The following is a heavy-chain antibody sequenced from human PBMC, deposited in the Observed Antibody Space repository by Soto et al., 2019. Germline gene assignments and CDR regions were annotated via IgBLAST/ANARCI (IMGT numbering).Heavy chain of an antibody. V-gene: IGHV1-2*04. CDR1: GYTFTAYY. CDR2: INPDTGGT. J-gene: IGHJ4*02. Sequence: QVQLVQSGAEVKKSGASVKVSCKASGYTFTAYYIHWVRQAPGQGLEWMGWINPDTGGTDYTQKFQGWATMTRDTSITTAYMELSSLKSDDTAVYFCARAVARDGSSWYRGGYDSWGQGTLVTVSS. D-gene: IGHD6-13*01. CDR3: ARAVARDGSSWYRGGYDS.